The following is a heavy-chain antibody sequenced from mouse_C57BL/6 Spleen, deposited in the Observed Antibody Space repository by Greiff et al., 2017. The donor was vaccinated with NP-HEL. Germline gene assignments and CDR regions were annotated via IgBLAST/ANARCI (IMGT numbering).Heavy chain of an antibody. J-gene: IGHJ2*01. CDR3: ARKGGYYCDY. CDR2: IYPGDGDT. Sequence: QVQLQQSGPELVKPGASVKISCKASGYAFSSSWMNWVKQRPGKGLEWIGRIYPGDGDTNYNGKFKGKATLTADKSSSTAYMQLSSLTSEDSAVYFCARKGGYYCDYWGQGTTLTVSS. CDR1: GYAFSSSW. V-gene: IGHV1-82*01.